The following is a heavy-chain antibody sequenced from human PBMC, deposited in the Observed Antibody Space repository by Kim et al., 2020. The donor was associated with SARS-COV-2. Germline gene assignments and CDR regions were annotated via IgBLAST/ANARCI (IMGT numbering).Heavy chain of an antibody. J-gene: IGHJ5*02. V-gene: IGHV4-31*02. Sequence: KSRVTIAVDTSKNQFSLKLSSVTAADTAVYYCARDLGYYGSGSYWGWFDPWGQGTLVTVSS. CDR3: ARDLGYYGSGSYWGWFDP. D-gene: IGHD3-10*01.